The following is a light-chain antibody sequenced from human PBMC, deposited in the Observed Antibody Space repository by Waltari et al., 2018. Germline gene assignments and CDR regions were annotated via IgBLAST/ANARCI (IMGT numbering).Light chain of an antibody. CDR1: QGIRNY. V-gene: IGKV1-17*01. CDR2: AAS. Sequence: DIQMTQSPSSLSASVGDRVTITCRASQGIRNYLGWYQQKPGKAPKRLIYAASSLQSGVPSRFSGSGSGTEFTLTISCLQPEDFASYYCLQYNTYPWTFSQGTKVEVK. CDR3: LQYNTYPWT. J-gene: IGKJ1*01.